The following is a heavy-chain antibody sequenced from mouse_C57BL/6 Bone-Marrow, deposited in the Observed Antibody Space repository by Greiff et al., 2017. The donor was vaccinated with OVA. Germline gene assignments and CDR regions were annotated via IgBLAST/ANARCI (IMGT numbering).Heavy chain of an antibody. Sequence: QVQLQQSGAELVRPGASVTLSCKASGYTFTDYEMHWVKQTPVHGLEWIGAIDPETGGTAYNQKFKGKAILTADKSSSTAYMELRSLTSEDSAVYYCARWRGYDAWFAYWGQGTLVTVSA. D-gene: IGHD2-2*01. CDR1: GYTFTDYE. V-gene: IGHV1-15*01. CDR3: ARWRGYDAWFAY. CDR2: IDPETGGT. J-gene: IGHJ3*01.